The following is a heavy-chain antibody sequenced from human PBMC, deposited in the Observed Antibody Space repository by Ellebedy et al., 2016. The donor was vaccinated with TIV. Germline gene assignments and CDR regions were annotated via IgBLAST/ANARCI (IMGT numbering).Heavy chain of an antibody. CDR3: ARDGFGGFLDS. D-gene: IGHD3-10*01. CDR1: GFSFGGFW. V-gene: IGHV3-7*01. J-gene: IGHJ4*02. CDR2: IREDGNAK. Sequence: PGGSLRLSCAAPGFSFGGFWLSWVRQAPGKGLEWGANIREDGNAKFSADSVKGRFTNSRDNAKNSVYLHMNDLGVEVTAVYYCARDGFGGFLDSWGPGTLIIVPS.